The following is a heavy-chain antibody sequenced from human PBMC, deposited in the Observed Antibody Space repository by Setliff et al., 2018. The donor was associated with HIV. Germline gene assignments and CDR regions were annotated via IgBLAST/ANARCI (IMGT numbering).Heavy chain of an antibody. CDR1: GYSISSGFY. D-gene: IGHD1-26*01. CDR3: ARGFRFEGAFDY. J-gene: IGHJ4*02. V-gene: IGHV4-38-2*01. CDR2: IYHSGST. Sequence: SETLSLTCAVSGYSISSGFYWGWIRQPPGKGLERIGGIYHSGSTYYNPSLRSRVTISVDTSKNQFSLKVNSVTAADTAVYFCARGFRFEGAFDYWGQGTLVTVSS.